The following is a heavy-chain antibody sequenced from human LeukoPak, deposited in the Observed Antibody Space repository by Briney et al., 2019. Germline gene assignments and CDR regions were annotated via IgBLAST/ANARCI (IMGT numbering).Heavy chain of an antibody. V-gene: IGHV4-59*01. D-gene: IGHD1-26*01. CDR1: GASINSYY. Sequence: SETLSLTCTVSGASINSYYWSWIRQPPGKGLEWIGYIYYSGSTNYNPSLKSRVTISVDTSKNQFSLKLSSVTAADTAVYYCARGVGATHDAFDIWGQGTMVTVSS. CDR3: ARGVGATHDAFDI. CDR2: IYYSGST. J-gene: IGHJ3*02.